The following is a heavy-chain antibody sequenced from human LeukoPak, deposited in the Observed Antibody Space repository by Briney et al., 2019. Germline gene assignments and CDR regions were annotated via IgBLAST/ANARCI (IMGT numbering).Heavy chain of an antibody. J-gene: IGHJ4*02. CDR2: VSAYNGNT. V-gene: IGHV1-18*01. D-gene: IGHD2-21*02. CDR3: ARSSPLAYCGGDCSSDY. Sequence: ASVKVSCKASGYTFTSYGISWVRQAPGQGLEWMGWVSAYNGNTNYAQKLQGRVTMTTDTSTSTAYMELRSLRSDDTAVYYCARSSPLAYCGGDCSSDYWGQGTLVTVSS. CDR1: GYTFTSYG.